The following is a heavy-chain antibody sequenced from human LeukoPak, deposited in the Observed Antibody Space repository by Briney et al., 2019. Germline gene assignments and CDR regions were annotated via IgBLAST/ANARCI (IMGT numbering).Heavy chain of an antibody. D-gene: IGHD3-22*01. J-gene: IGHJ6*03. V-gene: IGHV1-8*03. CDR1: GYTFTSYD. CDR3: ARQYYYHSSGYYYYYMDV. CDR2: MNPNSGNT. Sequence: GASVKASCKTSGYTFTSYDINWVRQATGQGLEWMGYMNPNSGNTGYAQKFQGRVTITRNTSISTAYMELSSLRSEDSAVYYCARQYYYHSSGYYYYYMDVWGKGTTVTVSS.